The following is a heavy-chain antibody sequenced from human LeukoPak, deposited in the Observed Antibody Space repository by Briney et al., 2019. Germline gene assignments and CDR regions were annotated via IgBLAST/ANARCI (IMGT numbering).Heavy chain of an antibody. J-gene: IGHJ4*02. CDR1: GGTFSSYA. Sequence: ASVKVSCKASGGTFSSYAISWVRQAPGQGLEWMGGIIPIFGTANYAQKFQGRVTITTDESTSTAYMELSSLRSEDTAVYYCARSGRRIEMDTSFDYWGQGTLVTVSS. CDR2: IIPIFGTA. CDR3: ARSGRRIEMDTSFDY. V-gene: IGHV1-69*05. D-gene: IGHD5-24*01.